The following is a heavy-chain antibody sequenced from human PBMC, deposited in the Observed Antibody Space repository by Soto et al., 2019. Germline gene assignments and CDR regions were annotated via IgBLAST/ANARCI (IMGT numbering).Heavy chain of an antibody. Sequence: QVQLVESGGGVVQPGVSLRLSCEASGFTFSKFGIHWVRQAPGKGLEWVAVVSYDGSFKYYADSVKGRFTISRDNSKNTLYLQMNSLRPEDTALYYCAKDSDQLLFDYYYYGMDVWGQGTTVTVSS. V-gene: IGHV3-30*18. CDR1: GFTFSKFG. CDR3: AKDSDQLLFDYYYYGMDV. CDR2: VSYDGSFK. J-gene: IGHJ6*02. D-gene: IGHD2-2*01.